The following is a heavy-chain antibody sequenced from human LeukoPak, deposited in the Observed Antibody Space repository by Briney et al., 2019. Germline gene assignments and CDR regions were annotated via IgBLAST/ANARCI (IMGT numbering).Heavy chain of an antibody. Sequence: GGSLRLSCEASGFTFSSYWMSWVRQPPGKGLEWVATVKHDGSEEHYVDSAKGRFTISRDNAKNSLYLEMRSLRAEDTAVYYCARGYWYYFDYWGQGTRVTVSS. CDR1: GFTFSSYW. CDR3: ARGYWYYFDY. J-gene: IGHJ4*02. CDR2: VKHDGSEE. D-gene: IGHD2-8*02. V-gene: IGHV3-7*01.